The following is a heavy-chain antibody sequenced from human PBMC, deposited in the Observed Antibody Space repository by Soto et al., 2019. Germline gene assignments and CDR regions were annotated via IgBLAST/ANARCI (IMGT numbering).Heavy chain of an antibody. CDR1: GGSFSGYY. J-gene: IGHJ6*02. V-gene: IGHV4-34*01. Sequence: SETLSLTCAVYGGSFSGYYWSWIRQSSGKGLEWLGEINHGGSTSYNPSLKSRVTISVDTAKNQFSLRLNSVTAADTAVYYCARGATTVEYYYYYCVDVWGQGTTVTV. CDR2: INHGGST. D-gene: IGHD4-17*01. CDR3: ARGATTVEYYYYYCVDV.